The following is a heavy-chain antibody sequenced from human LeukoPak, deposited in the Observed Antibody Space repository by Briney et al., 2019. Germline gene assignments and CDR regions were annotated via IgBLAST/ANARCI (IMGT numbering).Heavy chain of an antibody. V-gene: IGHV1-69*13. CDR2: IIPIFGTA. CDR3: ARGWAGGTTVVTPWAY. CDR1: GGTFSSHA. D-gene: IGHD4-23*01. J-gene: IGHJ4*02. Sequence: ASVKVSRKASGGTFSSHAINWVRQAPGQGLEWMGGIIPIFGTANYAQKFQGRVTITADESTSTAYMELRSLRSEDMTVYYCARGWAGGTTVVTPWAYWGQGTLVIVSS.